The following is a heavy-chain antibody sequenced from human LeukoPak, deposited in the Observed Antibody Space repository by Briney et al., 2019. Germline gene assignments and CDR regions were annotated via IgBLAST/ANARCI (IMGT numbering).Heavy chain of an antibody. D-gene: IGHD4-23*01. Sequence: PGGSLRLSCAASGFTFSSYWMHWVRQAPGKGLVWVSRINSDGSSTSYADSVKGRFTISRDNAKNSLYLQMNSLRAEDTAVYYCARQKRPSYGGNSYYYYYGMDVWGQGTTVTVSS. CDR3: ARQKRPSYGGNSYYYYYGMDV. J-gene: IGHJ6*02. V-gene: IGHV3-74*01. CDR1: GFTFSSYW. CDR2: INSDGSST.